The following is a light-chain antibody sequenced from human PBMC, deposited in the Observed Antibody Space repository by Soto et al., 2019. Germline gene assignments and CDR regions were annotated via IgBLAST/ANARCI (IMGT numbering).Light chain of an antibody. CDR1: QIIGSW. Sequence: DIQMTQSPSSVSASIGDRVTITCRASQIIGSWLAWYQQKPGKAPTLLIYAASSLQSGVPSRFIGSGSGTDFTLTITSLQAEDSATYYCQQANSFPFTFGPGTKVDIK. V-gene: IGKV1-12*02. CDR2: AAS. J-gene: IGKJ3*01. CDR3: QQANSFPFT.